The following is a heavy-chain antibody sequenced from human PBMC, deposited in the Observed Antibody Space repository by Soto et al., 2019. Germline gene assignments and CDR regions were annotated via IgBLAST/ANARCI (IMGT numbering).Heavy chain of an antibody. Sequence: PGESLKISCKGSGYSFTSYWISWVRQMPGKGLEWMWRIDPSDSYTNYSPSFQGHVTISADKSISTAYLQWSSLKASDTAMYYCARIWATVFVDAFDIWGQGTMVTVSS. V-gene: IGHV5-10-1*01. CDR2: IDPSDSYT. D-gene: IGHD4-17*01. J-gene: IGHJ3*02. CDR3: ARIWATVFVDAFDI. CDR1: GYSFTSYW.